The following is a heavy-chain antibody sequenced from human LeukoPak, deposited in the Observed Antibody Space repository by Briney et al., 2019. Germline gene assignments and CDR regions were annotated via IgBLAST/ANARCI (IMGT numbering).Heavy chain of an antibody. CDR2: IYYSGST. J-gene: IGHJ4*02. CDR3: ARHIRYPQYSSGWVFDY. D-gene: IGHD6-19*01. V-gene: IGHV4-39*01. CDR1: GGSISSSSYY. Sequence: SETLSLTCAVSGGSISSSSYYWGWIRQPPGKGLEWIGSIYYSGSTYYNPSLKSRVTISVDTSKNQFSLKLSSVTAAGTAVYYCARHIRYPQYSSGWVFDYWGQGTLVTVSS.